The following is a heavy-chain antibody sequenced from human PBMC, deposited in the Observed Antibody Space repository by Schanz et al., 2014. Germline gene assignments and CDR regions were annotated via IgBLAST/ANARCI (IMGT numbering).Heavy chain of an antibody. D-gene: IGHD3-3*01. V-gene: IGHV3-7*03. CDR2: IKQDGSAK. J-gene: IGHJ6*02. CDR3: AKIWKAHHLTGRPGWSDGMDV. CDR1: GFTFSRYW. Sequence: EVQLVESGGGLVQPGGSLRLCCVASGFTFSRYWMTWVRQAPGKGLEWVANIKQDGSAKNYVDSVKGRFTISRDNPKNSLCLQMNSLRAEDTAIYYCAKIWKAHHLTGRPGWSDGMDVWGQGTTV.